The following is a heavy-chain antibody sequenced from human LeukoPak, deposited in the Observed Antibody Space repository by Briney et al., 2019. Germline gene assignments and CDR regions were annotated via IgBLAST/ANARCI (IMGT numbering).Heavy chain of an antibody. D-gene: IGHD1-14*01. CDR3: ARDITGSFDY. J-gene: IGHJ4*02. Sequence: SETLSLTCTVSGDSISSSSYYWGWIRQPPGKGLEWIGSIYYSGRTYYNPSLKSRVTISVDTSKNQFSLKLSSVTAADTAVYYCARDITGSFDYWGQGNPVTVSS. CDR2: IYYSGRT. V-gene: IGHV4-39*07. CDR1: GDSISSSSYY.